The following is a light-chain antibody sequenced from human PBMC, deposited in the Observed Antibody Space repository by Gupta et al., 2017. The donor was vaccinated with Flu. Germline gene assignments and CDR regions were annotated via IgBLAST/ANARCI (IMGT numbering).Light chain of an antibody. CDR1: SLSTFN. CDR3: NPRDTSRDQWV. V-gene: IGLV3-19*01. Sequence: SSELTQEPAVSVALGQTVRITCQGDSLSTFNSSGSQQRPRQAPIHVMDGENNRPAGIADPFAGTRGGKTAFFTTAGVEADDEAYYYSNPRDTSRDQWVFGGGTKLTVL. J-gene: IGLJ3*02. CDR2: GEN.